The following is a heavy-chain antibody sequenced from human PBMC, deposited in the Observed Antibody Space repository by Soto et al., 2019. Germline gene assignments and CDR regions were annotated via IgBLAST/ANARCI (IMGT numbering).Heavy chain of an antibody. Sequence: SQTLSLTCAISGDSVSGNSAAWNWIRQSPSRGLEWLGRTYYRSKWYNDYAVSVKSRITLTPDTTKNQFTLHLNSVTPEDTAVYFCAIEFPYYESSDGYIDYWGQGALVTNSS. CDR3: AIEFPYYESSDGYIDY. J-gene: IGHJ4*02. D-gene: IGHD3-16*01. V-gene: IGHV6-1*01. CDR2: TYYRSKWYN. CDR1: GDSVSGNSAA.